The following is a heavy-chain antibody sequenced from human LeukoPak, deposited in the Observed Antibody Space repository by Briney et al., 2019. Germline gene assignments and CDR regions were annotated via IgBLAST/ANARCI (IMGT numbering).Heavy chain of an antibody. CDR2: ISAYNGNT. D-gene: IGHD2-8*01. V-gene: IGHV1-18*04. Sequence: ASVMVSCKASGYTFTGYYMHWVRQAPGQGLEWMGWISAYNGNTNYAQKLQGRVTMTTDTSTSTAYMELRSLTSDDTAIYYCARDMSFAVSMVSPDYWGQGTLVTVSS. J-gene: IGHJ4*02. CDR1: GYTFTGYY. CDR3: ARDMSFAVSMVSPDY.